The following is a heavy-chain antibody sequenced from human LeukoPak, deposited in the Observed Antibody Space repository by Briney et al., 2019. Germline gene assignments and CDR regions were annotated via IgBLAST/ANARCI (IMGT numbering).Heavy chain of an antibody. V-gene: IGHV3-11*04. D-gene: IGHD3-10*01. CDR2: IGSSGSSI. Sequence: GGSLRLSCAASGFTFSDYYMSWIRQAPGKGLEWVSYIGSSGSSIYYADSVKGRFTISRDNAKNSLYLQMNSLRAEDTAVYYCARDGAAGSGIPSIDYWGQGTLVTVSP. CDR3: ARDGAAGSGIPSIDY. CDR1: GFTFSDYY. J-gene: IGHJ4*02.